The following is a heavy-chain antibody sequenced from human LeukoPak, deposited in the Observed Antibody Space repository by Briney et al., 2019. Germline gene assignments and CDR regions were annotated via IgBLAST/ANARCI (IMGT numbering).Heavy chain of an antibody. CDR3: ARDPSLYYDYVWGSFGRRGFDY. CDR1: GYSISSGYY. Sequence: SETLSLTCTVSGYSISSGYYWGWIRQPPGKGLEWIGSIYHSGSTYYNPSLKSRVTISVDTSKNQFSLKLSSVTAADTAVYYRARDPSLYYDYVWGSFGRRGFDYWGQGTLVTVSS. D-gene: IGHD3-16*01. CDR2: IYHSGST. J-gene: IGHJ4*02. V-gene: IGHV4-38-2*02.